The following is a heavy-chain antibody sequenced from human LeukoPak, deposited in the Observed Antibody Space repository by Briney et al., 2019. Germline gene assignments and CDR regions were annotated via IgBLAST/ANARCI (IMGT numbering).Heavy chain of an antibody. Sequence: SVKVSCKASGGTFSSYAISWVRQAPGQGLEWMGGIIPIFGTANYAQKFQGRGTITADESTSTAYMELSSLRSEDTAVYYCARPYCSSTSCSNYFDYWGQGTLVTVSS. D-gene: IGHD2-2*01. V-gene: IGHV1-69*01. CDR2: IIPIFGTA. CDR3: ARPYCSSTSCSNYFDY. J-gene: IGHJ4*02. CDR1: GGTFSSYA.